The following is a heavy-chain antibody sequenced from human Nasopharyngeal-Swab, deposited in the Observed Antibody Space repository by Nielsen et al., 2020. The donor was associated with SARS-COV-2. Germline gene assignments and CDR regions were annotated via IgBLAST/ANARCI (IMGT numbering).Heavy chain of an antibody. CDR1: GFTFSSYG. D-gene: IGHD3-9*01. CDR3: VRDGYFDWSFGY. CDR2: ISTTSDYI. V-gene: IGHV3-21*01. Sequence: GGSLRLSCAASGFTFSSYGMHWVRQAPGKGLEWVSSISTTSDYIYYADSVKGRFTISRDNARSSLHLQMHSLRAEDTAVYYCVRDGYFDWSFGYWGQGTLVTVSS. J-gene: IGHJ4*02.